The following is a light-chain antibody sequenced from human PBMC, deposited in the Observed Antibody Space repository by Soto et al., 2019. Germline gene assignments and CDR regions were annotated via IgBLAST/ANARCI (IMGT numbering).Light chain of an antibody. CDR2: AAA. J-gene: IGKJ4*01. V-gene: IGKV3-20*01. Sequence: EILLTQSPGTLSLSPSETATLSCRASQGVRYNDLAWYQQRPGQPPRLLIYAAASRASGIPDRFSGSVSGTDFTLTIRSLEPEAFAVYFCQQYGTSPVTFGGGTKLEI. CDR1: QGVRYND. CDR3: QQYGTSPVT.